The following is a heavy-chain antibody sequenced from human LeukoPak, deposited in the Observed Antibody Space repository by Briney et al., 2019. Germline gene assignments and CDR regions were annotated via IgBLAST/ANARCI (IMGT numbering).Heavy chain of an antibody. D-gene: IGHD2-15*01. V-gene: IGHV3-7*01. J-gene: IGHJ4*02. CDR3: AREEIGWYGNYFVY. CDR1: GFTFSSYW. Sequence: GGSLRLSCAASGFTFSSYWMSWVRQAPGKGLEWVANINQDGSEKYYVDSVKGRFTISRDNAKNSLYLQMNSLRAQDTAVYYCAREEIGWYGNYFVYWGQGSLVTVSS. CDR2: INQDGSEK.